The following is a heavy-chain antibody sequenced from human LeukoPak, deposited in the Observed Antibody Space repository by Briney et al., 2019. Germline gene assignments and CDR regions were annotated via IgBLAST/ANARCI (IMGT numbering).Heavy chain of an antibody. Sequence: GASVKVSCKASGYTFTSYGISWVRQAPGQGLEWMGWISAYNGNTNYAQKLQGRVTMTTDTSTSTAYMELRSLRSDDTAVYYCARGILSAPYYYDSSGYYLFDYWGQGTLVTVSS. D-gene: IGHD3-22*01. J-gene: IGHJ4*02. CDR3: ARGILSAPYYYDSSGYYLFDY. V-gene: IGHV1-18*01. CDR2: ISAYNGNT. CDR1: GYTFTSYG.